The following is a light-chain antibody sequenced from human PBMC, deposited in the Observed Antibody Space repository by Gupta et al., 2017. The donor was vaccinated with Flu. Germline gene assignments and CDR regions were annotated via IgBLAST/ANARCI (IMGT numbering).Light chain of an antibody. CDR2: EVY. J-gene: IGLJ2*01. Sequence: QSALTQPASMSGSPGQSIPISCTGTSSDVGVYNYVSWYHHHQGKAPKLLIYEVYNRPSGVSNRFSGSKSGNTASLTISGLQADDEAEYFCSSYTTSNALVLFGGGTKLTVL. CDR1: SSDVGVYNY. CDR3: SSYTTSNALVL. V-gene: IGLV2-14*01.